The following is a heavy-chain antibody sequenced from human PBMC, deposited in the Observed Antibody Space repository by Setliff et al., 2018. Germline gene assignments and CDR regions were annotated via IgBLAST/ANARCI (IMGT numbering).Heavy chain of an antibody. J-gene: IGHJ4*02. V-gene: IGHV1-18*01. CDR2: ISVYNGDT. D-gene: IGHD5-18*01. CDR3: ARAPSVELVTIRANSWFTY. Sequence: ASVKVSCKASGYTSTGHAFAWVRQAPGQGLEWVGWISVYNGDTNYAQKFQGRVTLTTDTSTSTAYMELRSLTSDDSAFYYCARAPSVELVTIRANSWFTYWGQGTLVTVSS. CDR1: GYTSTGHA.